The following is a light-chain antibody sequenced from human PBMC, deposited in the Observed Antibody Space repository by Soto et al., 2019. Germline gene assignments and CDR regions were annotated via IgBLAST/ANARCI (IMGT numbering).Light chain of an antibody. CDR2: RNN. J-gene: IGLJ2*01. Sequence: QAVVTQPPSASGTPGQRVTISCSGSSSNIGSNYVYWYQQLPGTAPKLLIYRNNQRPSGVPDRFSVSKSVTSASLAISGLRSEDEADYYCAAWDDSLSGVVFGGGTKLTVL. CDR3: AAWDDSLSGVV. CDR1: SSNIGSNY. V-gene: IGLV1-47*01.